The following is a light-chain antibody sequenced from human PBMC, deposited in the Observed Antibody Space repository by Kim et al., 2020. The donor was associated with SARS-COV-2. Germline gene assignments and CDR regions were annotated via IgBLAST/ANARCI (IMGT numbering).Light chain of an antibody. CDR1: QGVSSY. CDR2: GAS. Sequence: ASVGDRVTSTCRASQGVSSYFAWYQQKPGKAPKLLIYGASTLQSGVPSRFSGSGSGTAFTLTISGLQPEDCATYYCQQLYNYPRTFGQGTKVDIK. J-gene: IGKJ1*01. CDR3: QQLYNYPRT. V-gene: IGKV1-9*01.